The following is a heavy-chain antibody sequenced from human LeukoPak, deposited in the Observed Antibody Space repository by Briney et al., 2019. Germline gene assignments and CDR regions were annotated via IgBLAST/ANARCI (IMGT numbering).Heavy chain of an antibody. D-gene: IGHD3-22*01. CDR1: GFTFSSYS. CDR2: ISSSSTI. CDR3: AKDYYDSSGVDY. V-gene: IGHV3-48*01. Sequence: GGSLRPSCAASGFTFSSYSMSWVRQAPGKGLEWVSYISSSSTIYYADSVKGRFTISRDNAKNSLYLQMNSLRAEDTAVYYCAKDYYDSSGVDYWGQGTLVTVSS. J-gene: IGHJ4*02.